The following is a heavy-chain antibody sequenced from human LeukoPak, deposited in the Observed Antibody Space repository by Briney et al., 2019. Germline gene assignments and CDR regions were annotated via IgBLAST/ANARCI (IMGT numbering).Heavy chain of an antibody. Sequence: GGSLRLSCAASGFTFSSYAMSWVRQAPGKGLEWVSAISGSGGSTYYADSVKGRFTISRDNSKNTLYLQMNSLRAEDTAVYYCAKLSRITMVRGVTLFDYWGQGTLATVSS. CDR2: ISGSGGST. V-gene: IGHV3-23*01. CDR1: GFTFSSYA. J-gene: IGHJ4*02. D-gene: IGHD3-10*01. CDR3: AKLSRITMVRGVTLFDY.